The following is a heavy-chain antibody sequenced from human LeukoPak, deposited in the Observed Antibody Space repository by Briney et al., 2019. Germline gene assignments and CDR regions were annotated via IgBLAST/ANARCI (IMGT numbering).Heavy chain of an antibody. V-gene: IGHV1-3*01. Sequence: ASVKVSCKASGYTFTSYAMHWVRQAPGQRLEWMGWINAGNGNTKYSQKFQGRVTITRDTSASTAYMELSSLRSEDTAVYCCARELGDILTGYTAPYYYYGMDVWGKGTTVTVSS. CDR1: GYTFTSYA. CDR2: INAGNGNT. CDR3: ARELGDILTGYTAPYYYYGMDV. J-gene: IGHJ6*04. D-gene: IGHD3-9*01.